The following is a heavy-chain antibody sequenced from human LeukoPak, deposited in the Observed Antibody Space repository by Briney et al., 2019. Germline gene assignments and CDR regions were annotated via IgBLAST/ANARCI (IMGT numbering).Heavy chain of an antibody. CDR1: GFTFSSYG. J-gene: IGHJ6*03. V-gene: IGHV3-23*01. D-gene: IGHD3-9*01. CDR3: AKQGRDWLRDYYYYMDV. Sequence: GGSLRLSCAASGFTFSSYGMSWVRQAPGKGLEWVSTIGGRGGSTYYADSVKGRFTISRDNSKNTLYLQMNSLRAEDTAVYYCAKQGRDWLRDYYYYMDVWGKGTTVTISS. CDR2: IGGRGGST.